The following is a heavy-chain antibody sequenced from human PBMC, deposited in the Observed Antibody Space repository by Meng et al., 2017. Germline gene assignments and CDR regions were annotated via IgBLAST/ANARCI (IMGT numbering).Heavy chain of an antibody. D-gene: IGHD3-22*01. CDR1: GFTFDDHG. CDR3: ARDEGYYDSSGYFLY. V-gene: IGHV3-20*04. J-gene: IGHJ4*02. CDR2: INWNGGST. Sequence: GESLKISCAASGFTFDDHGMSWVRQAPGKGLEWVSGINWNGGSTGYADSVKGRFTISRDNAKNSLYLQMNSLRAEGTALYYCARDEGYYDSSGYFLYWGQGTLVTVSS.